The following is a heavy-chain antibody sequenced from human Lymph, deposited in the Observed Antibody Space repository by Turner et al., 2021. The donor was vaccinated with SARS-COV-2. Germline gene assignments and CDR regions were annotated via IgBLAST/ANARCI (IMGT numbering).Heavy chain of an antibody. D-gene: IGHD3-10*01. CDR1: CRPMNSNF. Sequence: QLQDSRPSVVAPSDTLPLTRTFSCRPMNSNFWSWLRQPPGKRLEWFGYICYRGSTNYNPSLESRVTIAIDTSKNQFSLSLATVTDADAAIYYCAGGSVNNWVDPWGQGTLVTVSS. CDR3: AGGSVNNWVDP. J-gene: IGHJ5*02. CDR2: ICYRGST. V-gene: IGHV4-59*07.